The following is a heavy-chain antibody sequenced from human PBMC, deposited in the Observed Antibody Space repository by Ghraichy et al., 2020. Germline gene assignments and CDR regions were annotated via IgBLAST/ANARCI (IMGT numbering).Heavy chain of an antibody. V-gene: IGHV3-33*01. CDR2: IWYDGSNK. Sequence: GGSLRLSCAASGFTFSSYGMHWVRQAPGKGLEWVAVIWYDGSNKYYADSVKGRFTISRDNSKNTLYLQMNSLRAEDTAVYYCARDPQLGRYYYGMDVWGQGTTVTVSS. CDR1: GFTFSSYG. D-gene: IGHD7-27*01. CDR3: ARDPQLGRYYYGMDV. J-gene: IGHJ6*02.